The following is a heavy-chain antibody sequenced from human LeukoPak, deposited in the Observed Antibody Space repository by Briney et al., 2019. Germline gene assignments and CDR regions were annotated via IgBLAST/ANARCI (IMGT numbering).Heavy chain of an antibody. CDR1: GYSISSGYY. V-gene: IGHV4-38-2*01. J-gene: IGHJ4*02. D-gene: IGHD3-3*01. CDR3: ARHDFWSGYFFDY. Sequence: SETLSLTCAVSGYSISSGYYWGWIRQPPGKGLEWIGGIYHSGSTYYNPSLKSRVTISVDTSKNQFSLKLSSVTAADTAVYYCARHDFWSGYFFDYWGQGTLVTVSS. CDR2: IYHSGST.